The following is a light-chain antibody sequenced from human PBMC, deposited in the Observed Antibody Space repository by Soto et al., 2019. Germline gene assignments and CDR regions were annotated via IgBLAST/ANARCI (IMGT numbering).Light chain of an antibody. CDR2: AAS. J-gene: IGKJ5*01. V-gene: IGKV1-9*01. Sequence: IQLTQSPSSLSASVGDRVTITCRASQGISSYLAWYQQKPGKAPKLLIYAASTLQSGVPSRFSGSGSGTDFTLTISSLQHEDFATYYCQQLNSPITFGQGTRLEIK. CDR3: QQLNSPIT. CDR1: QGISSY.